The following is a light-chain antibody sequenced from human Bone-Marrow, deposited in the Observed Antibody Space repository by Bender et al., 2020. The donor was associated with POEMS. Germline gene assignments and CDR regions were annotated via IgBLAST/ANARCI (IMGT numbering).Light chain of an antibody. V-gene: IGLV2-14*03. CDR1: SSDIGTYNY. Sequence: QSALAQPASVSASPGHSITISCTGTSSDIGTYNYVCWYQQHPGKAPKLMIYDVTNRPSGVSNRFSGSKSGTSASLAITGLQAEDEGDYYCQSYDNSLGGWVFGGGTKLTVL. J-gene: IGLJ3*02. CDR2: DVT. CDR3: QSYDNSLGGWV.